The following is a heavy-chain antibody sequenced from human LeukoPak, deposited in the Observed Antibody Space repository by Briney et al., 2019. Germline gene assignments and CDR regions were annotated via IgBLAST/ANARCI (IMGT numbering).Heavy chain of an antibody. Sequence: GRSLRLSCAASGFTFSHYGIHWVRQAPGKGLEWVAVISYDGNNKYYADSVKGRFTISRVNSKNTLYLHMNSLRPEDTAVYYCAVADPHYYGMDVWGQGTTVTVSS. D-gene: IGHD6-19*01. CDR3: AVADPHYYGMDV. V-gene: IGHV3-30*03. CDR2: ISYDGNNK. J-gene: IGHJ6*02. CDR1: GFTFSHYG.